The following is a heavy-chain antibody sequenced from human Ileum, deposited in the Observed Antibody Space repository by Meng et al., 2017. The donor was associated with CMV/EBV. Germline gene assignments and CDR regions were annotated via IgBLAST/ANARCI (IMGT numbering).Heavy chain of an antibody. CDR1: GGSLGGGYY. J-gene: IGHJ4*02. V-gene: IGHV4-61*02. CDR2: IYTSGST. D-gene: IGHD3-3*01. Sequence: QVQLQESGPGLVKPSQTLSLTCTVSGGSLGGGYYWNWIRQPAGKGLEWIGRIYTSGSTNYNPSLKSRFTISVDTSKNQFSLNLTSVTAADTAVYYCARASPQRRFLSYWGQGTLVTVSS. CDR3: ARASPQRRFLSY.